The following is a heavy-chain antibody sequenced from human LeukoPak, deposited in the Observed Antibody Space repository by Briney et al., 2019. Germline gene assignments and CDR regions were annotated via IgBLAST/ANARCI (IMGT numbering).Heavy chain of an antibody. J-gene: IGHJ4*02. V-gene: IGHV3-30*02. CDR1: GFSFSSYG. CDR2: IWHDGSNE. D-gene: IGHD3-10*01. Sequence: PGGSLRLSCAASGFSFSSYGLHWVRQARGKGLEWMAFIWHDGSNENYADSVKGRFTISRDNSKNTLYLQMNSLRAEDTAVYYCAKIGYGSGSYRSENYWGQGTLVTVSS. CDR3: AKIGYGSGSYRSENY.